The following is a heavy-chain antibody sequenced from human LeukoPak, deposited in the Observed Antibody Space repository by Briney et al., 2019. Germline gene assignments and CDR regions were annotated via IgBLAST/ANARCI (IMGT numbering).Heavy chain of an antibody. CDR2: IKRDGSEK. J-gene: IGHJ1*01. CDR1: GFTLSTPW. V-gene: IGHV3-7*01. D-gene: IGHD6-6*01. CDR3: AGYSSSSLWSFQH. Sequence: PGGSLRLSCAASGFTLSTPWMTWVRQAPGKGLEWVANIKRDGSEKFYVDSVKGRFTISRDNAKNSLDLQMNSLRVEDTAVYYCAGYSSSSLWSFQHWGQGTLVTVSS.